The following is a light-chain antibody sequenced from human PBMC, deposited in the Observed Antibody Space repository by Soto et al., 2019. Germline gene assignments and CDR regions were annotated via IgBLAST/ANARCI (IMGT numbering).Light chain of an antibody. V-gene: IGLV2-8*01. CDR1: SSDVGGYNY. J-gene: IGLJ1*01. CDR3: SSYAGSNNLRNV. Sequence: QSALTQPPSASGSPGQSVTISCTGTSSDVGGYNYVSWYQQHPGKAPKLMIYEVSKRPSGVPDRFSGSKSGNTASLTVSGLQPEDEADYYCSSYAGSNNLRNVFGTGTKLTVL. CDR2: EVS.